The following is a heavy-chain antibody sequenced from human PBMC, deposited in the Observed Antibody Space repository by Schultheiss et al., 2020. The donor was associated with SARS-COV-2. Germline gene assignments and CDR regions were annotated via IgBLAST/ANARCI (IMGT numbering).Heavy chain of an antibody. D-gene: IGHD1-26*01. CDR2: INHSGST. CDR3: AREGGGSYYIDY. J-gene: IGHJ4*02. V-gene: IGHV4-34*01. Sequence: SETLSLTCAVYGGSFSGYYWSWIRQPPGKGLEWIGEINHSGSTNDSPSLKSRVTISVDTSKNQFSLKLSSVTAADTAVYYCAREGGGSYYIDYWGQGTLVTVSS. CDR1: GGSFSGYY.